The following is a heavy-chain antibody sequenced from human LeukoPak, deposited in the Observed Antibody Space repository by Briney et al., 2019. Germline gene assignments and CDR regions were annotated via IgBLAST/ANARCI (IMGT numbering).Heavy chain of an antibody. Sequence: GGSLRLSCAASGFTFSSYSMNWVRQAPGKGLEWVSSISSSSSYIYYADSVKGRFTISRDNAKNSLYLQMNSLRADDTAVYYCARDSRPTVSYGLGWSPFDYWGRGTLVTVSS. V-gene: IGHV3-21*04. J-gene: IGHJ4*02. CDR2: ISSSSSYI. D-gene: IGHD1-1*01. CDR3: ARDSRPTVSYGLGWSPFDY. CDR1: GFTFSSYS.